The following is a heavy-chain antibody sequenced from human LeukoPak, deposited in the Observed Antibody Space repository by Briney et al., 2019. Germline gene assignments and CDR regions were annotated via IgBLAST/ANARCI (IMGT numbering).Heavy chain of an antibody. Sequence: GGSLRLSCAASGFTFSSYAMSWVRQAPGKGLEWVSAISGSGGSTYYADSGKGRFTIYRDNSKITLYLQMNILRAEDTAVYYCAKDHLHYGGNSRGAFDIWGQGTMVTVSS. D-gene: IGHD4-23*01. V-gene: IGHV3-23*01. CDR3: AKDHLHYGGNSRGAFDI. CDR1: GFTFSSYA. CDR2: ISGSGGST. J-gene: IGHJ3*02.